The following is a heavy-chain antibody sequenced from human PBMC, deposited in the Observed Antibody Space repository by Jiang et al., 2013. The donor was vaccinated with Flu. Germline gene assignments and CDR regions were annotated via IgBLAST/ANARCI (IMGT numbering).Heavy chain of an antibody. Sequence: LLKPSETLSLTCAVYGGSFSGYYWSWIRQPPGKGLEWIGEINHSGSTNYNPSLKSRVTISVDTSKNQFSLKLSSVTAADTAVYYCAFGVDYGDYRAVDYWGPGNPGHRLL. V-gene: IGHV4-34*01. CDR3: AFGVDYGDYRAVDY. CDR1: GGSFSGYY. J-gene: IGHJ4*02. CDR2: INHSGST. D-gene: IGHD4-17*01.